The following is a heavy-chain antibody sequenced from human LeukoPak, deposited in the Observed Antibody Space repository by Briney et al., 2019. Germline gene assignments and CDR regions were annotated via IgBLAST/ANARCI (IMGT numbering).Heavy chain of an antibody. CDR2: IYYSGST. V-gene: IGHV4-39*07. CDR3: ARSFGSGLPDY. J-gene: IGHJ4*02. Sequence: SETLSPTCTVSGGSISSSSYSWGWIRQPPGKGLEWIGSIYYSGSTYYNPSLKSPVTISVDTSKNQFSLKLSSVTAADTAVYYCARSFGSGLPDYWGQGTLVTVSS. CDR1: GGSISSSSYS. D-gene: IGHD2-15*01.